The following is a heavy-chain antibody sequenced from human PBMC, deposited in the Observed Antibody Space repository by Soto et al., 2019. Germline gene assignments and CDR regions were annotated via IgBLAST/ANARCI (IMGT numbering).Heavy chain of an antibody. CDR2: IYYSGST. Sequence: SETLSLTCTVSGGSISSYYWSWIRQPPGKGLEWIGYIYYSGSTNYNPSLKSRVTISVDTSKNQFSLKLSSVTAADTAVYYCARVGYSYEYYYYYYGMDVWGQGTTVTVSS. D-gene: IGHD5-18*01. CDR3: ARVGYSYEYYYYYYGMDV. J-gene: IGHJ6*02. CDR1: GGSISSYY. V-gene: IGHV4-59*01.